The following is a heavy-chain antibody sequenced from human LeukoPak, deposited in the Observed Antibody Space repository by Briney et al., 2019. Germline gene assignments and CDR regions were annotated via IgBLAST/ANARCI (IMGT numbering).Heavy chain of an antibody. CDR1: GGSISSYY. J-gene: IGHJ6*02. V-gene: IGHV4-4*07. D-gene: IGHD3-10*01. CDR3: ARDDGYGSGSAYYYYGMDV. CDR2: IYTSGST. Sequence: SETLSLTCTVSGGSISSYYWSWIRQPAGKGLEWIGRIYTSGSTNYNPSLKSRVTMSVDTSKNQFSLKLSSVTAADTAVYYCARDDGYGSGSAYYYYGMDVWGQGTTVTVSS.